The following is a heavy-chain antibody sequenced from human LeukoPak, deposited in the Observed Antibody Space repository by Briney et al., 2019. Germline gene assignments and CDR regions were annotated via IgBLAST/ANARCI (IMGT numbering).Heavy chain of an antibody. CDR2: INHSGST. CDR3: ARGGNSGYFQH. Sequence: SETLSLTCAVYGGSFSGYYWSWIRQPPGKGLEWIGEINHSGSTNYNPSLKSRVTISVDTSKNQFSLKLSSVTAADTAVYYCARGGNSGYFQHWGQGTLVTVSS. D-gene: IGHD1-7*01. J-gene: IGHJ1*01. V-gene: IGHV4-34*01. CDR1: GGSFSGYY.